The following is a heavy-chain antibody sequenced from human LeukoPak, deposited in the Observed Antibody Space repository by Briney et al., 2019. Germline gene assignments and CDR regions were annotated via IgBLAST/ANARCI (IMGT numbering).Heavy chain of an antibody. D-gene: IGHD5-12*01. CDR2: IYYSGST. CDR3: ARLVDIVATYYYMDV. CDR1: GGSISSSSYY. V-gene: IGHV4-39*07. Sequence: PSETLSLTCTVSGGSISSSSYYWGWIRQPPGKGLEWIGSIYYSGSTYYNPSLKSRVTISVDTSKNQFSLKLSSVTAADTAVYYCARLVDIVATYYYMDVWGKGTTVTVSS. J-gene: IGHJ6*03.